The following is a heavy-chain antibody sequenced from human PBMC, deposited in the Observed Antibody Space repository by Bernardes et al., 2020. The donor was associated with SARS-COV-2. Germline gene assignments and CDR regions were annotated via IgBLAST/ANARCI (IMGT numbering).Heavy chain of an antibody. Sequence: LSLTCTVSGGSISSYYWSWIRQPAGKGLEWIGRIYTSGSTNYNPSLKSRVTMSVDTSKNQFSLKLSSVTAADTAVYYCARDNLSLWFGELLYNNWFDPWGQGTLVTVSS. CDR2: IYTSGST. V-gene: IGHV4-4*07. CDR3: ARDNLSLWFGELLYNNWFDP. D-gene: IGHD3-10*01. J-gene: IGHJ5*02. CDR1: GGSISSYY.